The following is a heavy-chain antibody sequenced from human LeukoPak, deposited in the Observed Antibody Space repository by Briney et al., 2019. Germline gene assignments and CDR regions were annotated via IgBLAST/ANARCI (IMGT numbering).Heavy chain of an antibody. CDR1: VYTFTISG. Sequence: ASVNVSCKSSVYTFTISGISSVRQAPGQGREWMGWISGYNGNTHYAQKLQGRVTMTTDTSTTTAYMELKNLRSDDTAVYYCARDRGGSSSSSDYWGQGTLVTVSS. V-gene: IGHV1-18*01. CDR2: ISGYNGNT. J-gene: IGHJ4*02. CDR3: ARDRGGSSSSSDY. D-gene: IGHD2-2*01.